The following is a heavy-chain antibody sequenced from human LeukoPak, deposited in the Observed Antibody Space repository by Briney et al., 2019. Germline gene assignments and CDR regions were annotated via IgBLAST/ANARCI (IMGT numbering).Heavy chain of an antibody. CDR2: MNPNSGNT. CDR3: TRGFSGRRDN. V-gene: IGHV1-8*01. CDR1: GYTFTSCD. Sequence: ASVKVSCKASGYTFTSCDINWVRQATGQGLGWMGWMNPNSGNTGYGQSFQGRITMTRDISIGTAYMELSNLTSEDTAIYYCTRGFSGRRDNWGQGTLVTVSA. J-gene: IGHJ4*02. D-gene: IGHD6-19*01.